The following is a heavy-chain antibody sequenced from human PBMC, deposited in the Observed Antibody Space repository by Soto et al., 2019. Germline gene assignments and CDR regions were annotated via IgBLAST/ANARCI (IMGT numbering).Heavy chain of an antibody. CDR3: ARDDLVRGVPKSYYGMDV. Sequence: EVQLVESGGGLVQPGGSLRLSCAASGFTFSSYSMNWVRQAPGKGLEWGSCISSSSSTIYYADSVKGRFTISNDNAKNSLYLQMNSLRDEDTAVYYCARDDLVRGVPKSYYGMDVWGQGTTVTVSS. CDR1: GFTFSSYS. J-gene: IGHJ6*02. D-gene: IGHD3-10*01. V-gene: IGHV3-48*02. CDR2: ISSSSSTI.